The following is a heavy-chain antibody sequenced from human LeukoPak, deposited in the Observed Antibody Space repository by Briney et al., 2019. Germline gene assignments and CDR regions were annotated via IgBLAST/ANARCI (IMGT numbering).Heavy chain of an antibody. CDR1: GGPISSGDYY. CDR2: IYYSGST. J-gene: IGHJ3*02. CDR3: AREGYSSSWYEDDAFDI. Sequence: SETLSLTCTVSGGPISSGDYYWSWIRQPPGKGLEWIGYIYYSGSTYYNPSLKSRVTISVDTSKNQFSLKLSSVTAADTAVYYCAREGYSSSWYEDDAFDIWGQGTMVTVSS. D-gene: IGHD6-13*01. V-gene: IGHV4-30-4*01.